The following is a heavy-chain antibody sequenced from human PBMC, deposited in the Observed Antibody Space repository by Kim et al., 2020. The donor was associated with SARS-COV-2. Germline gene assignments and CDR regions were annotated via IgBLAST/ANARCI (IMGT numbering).Heavy chain of an antibody. D-gene: IGHD3-10*01. V-gene: IGHV3-74*01. CDR3: ARGSGNFGDFDY. J-gene: IGHJ4*02. Sequence: TYYADSVKGRFTISRDTAKNTMYLQIDSLRAEDTAVYYCARGSGNFGDFDYWGQGTLVTVSS. CDR2: T.